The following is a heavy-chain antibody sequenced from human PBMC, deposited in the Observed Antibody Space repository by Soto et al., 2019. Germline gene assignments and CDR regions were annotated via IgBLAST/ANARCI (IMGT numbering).Heavy chain of an antibody. CDR2: ISAYSGST. J-gene: IGHJ4*02. CDR1: GYTFTSYG. CDR3: ARSIAAAVDFDY. V-gene: IGHV1-18*01. Sequence: QVQLVQSGAEAKKPGASVKVSCKASGYTFTSYGISWVRQAPGQGLEWMGWISAYSGSTNYAQKLQGRVTMTTDTSTSTAYMELRRLRSDDTAVYYCARSIAAAVDFDYWGQGTLVTVSS. D-gene: IGHD6-13*01.